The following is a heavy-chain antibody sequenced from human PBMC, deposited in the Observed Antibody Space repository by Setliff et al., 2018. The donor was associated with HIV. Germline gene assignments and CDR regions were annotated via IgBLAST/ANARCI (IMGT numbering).Heavy chain of an antibody. D-gene: IGHD2-2*01. CDR1: GGSISSGGYY. CDR2: IYYSGST. J-gene: IGHJ6*03. CDR3: ARTKDCSNTSCPGTHYYYYMDV. V-gene: IGHV4-31*03. Sequence: SETLSLTCTVSGGSISSGGYYWSWIRQHPGKGLEWIGYIYYSGSTYYNPSLKSRVTISVDTSKNQFSLKLSSVTAADTAVYYCARTKDCSNTSCPGTHYYYYMDVWGKGTTVTVSS.